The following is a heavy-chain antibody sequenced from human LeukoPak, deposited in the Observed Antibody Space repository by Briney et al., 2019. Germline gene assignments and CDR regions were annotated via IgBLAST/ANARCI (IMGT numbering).Heavy chain of an antibody. CDR2: IWYDGSNK. Sequence: SLRLSCAASGFTFSSYGMHWVRQAPGKGLEWVAVIWYDGSNKYYADSVKGRFTISRDNSKNTLYLQMNSLRAEHTAVYYCAKDSGYDSTPFFIDYWGQGNLVTVSS. CDR3: AKDSGYDSTPFFIDY. CDR1: GFTFSSYG. V-gene: IGHV3-33*06. J-gene: IGHJ4*02. D-gene: IGHD3-22*01.